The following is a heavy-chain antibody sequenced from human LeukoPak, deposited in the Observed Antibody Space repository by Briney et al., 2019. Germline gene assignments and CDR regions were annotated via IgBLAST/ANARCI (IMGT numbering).Heavy chain of an antibody. CDR2: ISGSGGST. J-gene: IGHJ5*02. V-gene: IGHV3-23*01. Sequence: PGGSLRLSCAASGFTFSSYAMSWVRQAPGKGLEWGSAISGSGGSTYYADSVKGRFTISRDNSKNTLYLQMNSLRAEDTAVYYCAKDGAYYDFWSGYPWFDPWGQGTLVTVSS. CDR1: GFTFSSYA. CDR3: AKDGAYYDFWSGYPWFDP. D-gene: IGHD3-3*01.